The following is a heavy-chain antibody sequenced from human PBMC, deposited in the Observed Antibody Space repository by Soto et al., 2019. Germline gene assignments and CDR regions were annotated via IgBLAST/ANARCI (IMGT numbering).Heavy chain of an antibody. Sequence: QVQLQEAGPGLVKPSETLSLTCTVSGGSISTYYWTWIRQPPGKGLEWIGYIYYSGSTNYNPSLKSRVTISEDTSKKQFSLKLNSVTAADTAVYYCARLDGYNSFDYWGQGTLVTVSS. CDR1: GGSISTYY. J-gene: IGHJ4*02. CDR3: ARLDGYNSFDY. V-gene: IGHV4-59*12. CDR2: IYYSGST. D-gene: IGHD5-12*01.